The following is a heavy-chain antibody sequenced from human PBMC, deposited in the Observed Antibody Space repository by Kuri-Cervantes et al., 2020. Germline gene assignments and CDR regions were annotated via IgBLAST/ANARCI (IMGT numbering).Heavy chain of an antibody. CDR2: ISGSGGST. D-gene: IGHD2-21*02. J-gene: IGHJ4*02. Sequence: GESLKISCAASGFTFSSYWMSWVRQAPGKGLEWVSAISGSGGSTYHADSVKGRFTISRDNSKNTLYLQMNSLRGEDTAIYYCARGLVVVTAKDYFDYWGQGTLVTVSS. V-gene: IGHV3-23*01. CDR3: ARGLVVVTAKDYFDY. CDR1: GFTFSSYW.